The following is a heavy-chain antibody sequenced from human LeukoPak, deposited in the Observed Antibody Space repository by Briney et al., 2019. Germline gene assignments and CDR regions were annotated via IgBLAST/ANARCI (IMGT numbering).Heavy chain of an antibody. CDR1: GGSFTDYH. CDR2: ISHIGTT. D-gene: IGHD3-10*02. V-gene: IGHV4-34*01. CDR3: ARGVPGF. Sequence: SETLSLTCAVSGGSFTDYHWSWVRQPPGKRLEWIGQISHIGTTKYNPSLNSRATMSVDTSKKQFSLKLTSVTAADTAIYYCARGVPGFWGQGTLVTVSS. J-gene: IGHJ4*02.